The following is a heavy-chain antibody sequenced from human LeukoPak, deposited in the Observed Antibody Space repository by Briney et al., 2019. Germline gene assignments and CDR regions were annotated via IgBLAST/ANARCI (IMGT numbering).Heavy chain of an antibody. Sequence: SETLSLTCTVSGDSFSSYYWNWIRQPAGKGLEWIGRIYTSGIANYNPSLKRRVTMSVDTSKKQFSLRLTPVTAADSAVYYCARARQGYSGSDFDYWGQGTLVTVSS. J-gene: IGHJ4*02. CDR2: IYTSGIA. V-gene: IGHV4-4*07. CDR1: GDSFSSYY. D-gene: IGHD1-26*01. CDR3: ARARQGYSGSDFDY.